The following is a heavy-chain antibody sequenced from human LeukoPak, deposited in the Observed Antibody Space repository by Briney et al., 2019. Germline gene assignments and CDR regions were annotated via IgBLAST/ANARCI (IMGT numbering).Heavy chain of an antibody. CDR1: GYSISSGYY. V-gene: IGHV4-38-2*02. CDR3: ASDALGFDP. CDR2: IYYSGST. Sequence: SETLSLTCTVSGYSISSGYYWGWIRQPPGKGLEWIGSIYYSGSTYYNPSLKSRVTISVDTSKNQFSLRLSSVTAADTAVYYCASDALGFDPWGQGTLVTVSS. J-gene: IGHJ5*02.